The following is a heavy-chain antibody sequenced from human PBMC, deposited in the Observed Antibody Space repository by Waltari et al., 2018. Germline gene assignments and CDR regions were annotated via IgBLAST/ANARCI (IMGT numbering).Heavy chain of an antibody. D-gene: IGHD2-8*01. Sequence: QVQLQESGPGLVKPSETLSLTCGVSGYPIPTGYYWGWIRQPPGKGLEWIGSIYHSGSAYYNPSLKSRVSMSVDTSKNHFSLKVTSVTAADTAIYFCARVSGVYYFDYWGQGNLVTVS. CDR3: ARVSGVYYFDY. J-gene: IGHJ4*02. V-gene: IGHV4-38-2*01. CDR1: GYPIPTGYY. CDR2: IYHSGSA.